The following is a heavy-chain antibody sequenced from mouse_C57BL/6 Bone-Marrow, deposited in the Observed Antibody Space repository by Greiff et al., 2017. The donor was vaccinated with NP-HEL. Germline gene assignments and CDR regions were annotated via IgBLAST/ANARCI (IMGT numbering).Heavy chain of an antibody. CDR1: GFTFSSYA. Sequence: EVHLVESGGGLVKPGGSLKLSCAASGFTFSSYAMSWVRQTPEKRLEWVATISDGGSYTYYPDNVKGRVTISRDNAKNNLYLQMSHLKSEDTAMYYCARVLAFAYWGQGTLVTVSA. V-gene: IGHV5-4*01. CDR3: ARVLAFAY. CDR2: ISDGGSYT. J-gene: IGHJ3*01. D-gene: IGHD4-1*01.